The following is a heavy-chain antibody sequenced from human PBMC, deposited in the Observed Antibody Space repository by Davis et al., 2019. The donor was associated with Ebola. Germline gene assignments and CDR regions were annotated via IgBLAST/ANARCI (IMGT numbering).Heavy chain of an antibody. CDR2: ISSSSSYI. J-gene: IGHJ4*02. CDR3: ARENQGYSGSLTDY. CDR1: GFTFSSYS. V-gene: IGHV3-21*01. D-gene: IGHD1-26*01. Sequence: GESLKISCAASGFTFSSYSMNWVRQAPGKGLEWVSSISSSSSYIYYADSVKGRFTISRDNAKNSLYLQMNSLRAEDTAVYYCARENQGYSGSLTDYWGQGTLVTVSS.